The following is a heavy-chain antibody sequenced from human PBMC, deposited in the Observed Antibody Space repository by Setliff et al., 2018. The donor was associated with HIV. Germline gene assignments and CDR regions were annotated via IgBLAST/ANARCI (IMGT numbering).Heavy chain of an antibody. V-gene: IGHV1-2*02. CDR3: ALASIVSTARWNH. CDR2: INPNSGAT. CDR1: GYTFSGYY. Sequence: WASVKVSCKASGYTFSGYYLHWVRRAPGQGLEWMGWINPNSGATNYAQSFQGRVTMTRDTSISTAYMDLSSLTSDDTAVYYCALASIVSTARWNHWGRGTTVTVSS. J-gene: IGHJ4*02. D-gene: IGHD1-26*01.